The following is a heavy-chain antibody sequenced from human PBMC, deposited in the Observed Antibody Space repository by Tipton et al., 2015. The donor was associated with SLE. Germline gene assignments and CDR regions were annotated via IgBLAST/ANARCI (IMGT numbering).Heavy chain of an antibody. D-gene: IGHD1-26*01. CDR3: ARLGVRKTNLYWYFHL. Sequence: TLSLTCTVSGGSISNYYWNWIRQPPGKGLEWIGYIFYSGSTNYNPSLKSRVTISVDTSKNQFSLKLKSVTAADSAVYYCARLGVRKTNLYWYFHLWGRGTLVTVSS. CDR1: GGSISNYY. CDR2: IFYSGST. J-gene: IGHJ2*01. V-gene: IGHV4-59*01.